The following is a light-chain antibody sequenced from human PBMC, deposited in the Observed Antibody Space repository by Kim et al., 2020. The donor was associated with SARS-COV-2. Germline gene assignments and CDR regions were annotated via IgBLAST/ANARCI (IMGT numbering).Light chain of an antibody. V-gene: IGLV3-19*01. CDR2: GKN. Sequence: LGQTVRITCQGDSLRSYYASWYQQKPGQAPVLVIYGKNNRPSGIPDRFSGSSSGNTASLTITGAQAEDEADYYCNSRDSSGNHRWVFGGGTQLTVL. J-gene: IGLJ3*02. CDR1: SLRSYY. CDR3: NSRDSSGNHRWV.